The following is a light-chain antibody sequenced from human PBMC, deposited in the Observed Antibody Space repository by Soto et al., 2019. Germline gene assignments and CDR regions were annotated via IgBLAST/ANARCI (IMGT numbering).Light chain of an antibody. Sequence: EIVMTQSPATLSVSPGERATLSCRASQSVSSKLVWYQQKPGQAPRLLIYGASTRATGIPARFSGSGSGTECTLAISSLQSEDFAVYYCQQYNNGLTFGGGTKVEIK. J-gene: IGKJ4*01. CDR3: QQYNNGLT. V-gene: IGKV3-15*01. CDR1: QSVSSK. CDR2: GAS.